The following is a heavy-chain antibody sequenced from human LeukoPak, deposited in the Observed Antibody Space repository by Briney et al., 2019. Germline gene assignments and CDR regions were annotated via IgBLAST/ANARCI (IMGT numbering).Heavy chain of an antibody. CDR3: ARVPQYLMVRGKRNDAFDI. CDR2: INHSGST. CDR1: GGSFSGYY. D-gene: IGHD3-10*01. J-gene: IGHJ3*02. V-gene: IGHV4-34*01. Sequence: KPSETLSLTCAVYGGSFSGYYWSWIRQPPGKGPEWIGEINHSGSTNYNPSLKSRVTISVGTSKNQFSLKLSSVTAADTAVYYCARVPQYLMVRGKRNDAFDIWGQGTMVTVSS.